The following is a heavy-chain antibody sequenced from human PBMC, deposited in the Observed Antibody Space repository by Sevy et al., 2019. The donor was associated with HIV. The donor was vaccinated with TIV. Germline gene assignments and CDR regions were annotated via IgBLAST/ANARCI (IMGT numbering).Heavy chain of an antibody. CDR3: SGVKRFWSGRYYYYYGMDV. V-gene: IGHV3-13*01. CDR2: IGTAGDT. CDR1: GFTFSSYD. Sequence: GGSLRLSCAASGFTFSSYDMHWVRQAPGKGLEWVSAIGTAGDTYYPGSVKGRFTISRENGKNTLYLQMNSLSAGDTAGDYCSGVKRFWSGRYYYYYGMDVWGQGTTVTVSS. D-gene: IGHD3-3*02. J-gene: IGHJ6*02.